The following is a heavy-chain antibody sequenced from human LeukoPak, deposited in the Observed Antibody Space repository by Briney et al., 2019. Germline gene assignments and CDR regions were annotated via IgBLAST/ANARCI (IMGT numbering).Heavy chain of an antibody. V-gene: IGHV3-74*01. CDR3: ASSTQISKYADY. D-gene: IGHD2-2*01. J-gene: IGHJ4*02. CDR2: INSDGSIT. CDR1: GFTFSSSW. Sequence: PGGSLRFSCAASGFTFSSSWMHWVRQAPGKGLVWVSRINSDGSITTYADSVRGRFTISRDNAKSTLYLQMNSLRAEDTAVYYCASSTQISKYADYWGQGALVTVSS.